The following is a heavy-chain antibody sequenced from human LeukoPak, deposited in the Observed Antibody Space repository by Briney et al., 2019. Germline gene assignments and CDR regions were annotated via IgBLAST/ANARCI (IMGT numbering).Heavy chain of an antibody. V-gene: IGHV3-30*02. J-gene: IGHJ6*03. CDR3: ARVGRYSSSLQRNYYYMDV. CDR2: IRYDGSNK. D-gene: IGHD6-6*01. Sequence: GGSLRLSCAASGFTFSSYGVHWVRQAPGKGLEWVAFIRYDGSNKYYADSVKGRFTISRDNSKNTLYLQMNSLRAEDTAVYYCARVGRYSSSLQRNYYYMDVWGKGTTVTVSS. CDR1: GFTFSSYG.